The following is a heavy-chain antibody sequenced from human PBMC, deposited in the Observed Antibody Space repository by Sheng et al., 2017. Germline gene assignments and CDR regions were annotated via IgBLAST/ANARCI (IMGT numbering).Heavy chain of an antibody. CDR2: IIPIFGTA. CDR3: ASRNRSSWFGELLHNYYYYGMDV. Sequence: QVQLVQSGAEVKKPGSSVKVSCKASGGTFSSYAISWVRQAPGQGLEWMGGIIPIFGTANYAQKFQGRVTITADESTSTAYMELSSLRSEDTAVYYCASRNRSSWFGELLHNYYYYGMDVWGQGTTVTVSS. J-gene: IGHJ6*02. CDR1: GGTFSSYA. D-gene: IGHD3-10*01. V-gene: IGHV1-69*01.